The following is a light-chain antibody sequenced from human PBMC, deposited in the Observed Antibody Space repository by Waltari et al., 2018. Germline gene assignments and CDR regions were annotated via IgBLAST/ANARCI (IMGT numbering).Light chain of an antibody. V-gene: IGKV3-11*01. J-gene: IGKJ2*01. CDR2: GAS. CDR3: QQRSNWPPMYT. Sequence: DIALTQSPGTLSLSPGERGNLSCRASQSVSSYLAWYQQKPGQAPRLLIYGASNRATGIPARFSGSGSGTDFTLTISSLEPEDFAVYYCQQRSNWPPMYTFGQGTKLEIK. CDR1: QSVSSY.